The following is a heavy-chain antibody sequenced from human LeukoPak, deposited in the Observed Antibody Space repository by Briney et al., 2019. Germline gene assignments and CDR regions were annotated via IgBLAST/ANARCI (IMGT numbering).Heavy chain of an antibody. D-gene: IGHD3-22*01. CDR1: GGSFSGYY. CDR3: ARGYYDSSGYYYVQDAFDI. Sequence: PSETLSLTCAVYGGSFSGYYWSWIRQPPGKGLEWIGSIYYSGSTYYNPSLKSRVTISVDTSKNQFSLKLSSVTAADTAVYYCARGYYDSSGYYYVQDAFDIWGQGTMVTVSS. CDR2: IYYSGST. J-gene: IGHJ3*02. V-gene: IGHV4-34*01.